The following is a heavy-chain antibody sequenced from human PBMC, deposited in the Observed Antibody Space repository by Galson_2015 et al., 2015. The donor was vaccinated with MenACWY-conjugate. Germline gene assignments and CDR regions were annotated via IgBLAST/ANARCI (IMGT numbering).Heavy chain of an antibody. CDR3: AKVSGTFWYFDL. CDR1: GFTFSSYV. V-gene: IGHV3-23*01. CDR2: ISKSGGST. D-gene: IGHD1-26*01. Sequence: SLRLSCAVSGFTFSSYVMTWVRQAPGKGLEWVSSISKSGGSTYDADSVKGRFTISTDNSKNTLYLQMNSLRAEDTAVYYCAKVSGTFWYFDLWGRGTLVTVSS. J-gene: IGHJ2*01.